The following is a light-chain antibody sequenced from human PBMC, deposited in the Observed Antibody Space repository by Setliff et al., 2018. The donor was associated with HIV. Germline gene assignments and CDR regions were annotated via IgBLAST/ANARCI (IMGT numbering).Light chain of an antibody. CDR1: SSDVGGYNS. CDR3: SSYTSSNTLV. Sequence: QSALTQPASVSGSPGQSITISCTGTSSDVGGYNSVSWYQQHPGKAPKLMIYEVSNRPSGVSNRFSGSKSGNSASLTISGLQAGDEADYYCSSYTSSNTLVFGTGTKVTVL. CDR2: EVS. V-gene: IGLV2-14*01. J-gene: IGLJ1*01.